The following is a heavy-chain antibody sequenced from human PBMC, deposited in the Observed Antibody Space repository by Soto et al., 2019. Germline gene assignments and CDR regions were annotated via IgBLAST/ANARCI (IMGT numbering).Heavy chain of an antibody. V-gene: IGHV4-59*01. CDR2: IYDSGST. CDR3: ARATGVIVFVY. Sequence: LSLTCTVYGGSISTYYWSWIRQAPGKGLEWIGYIYDSGSTKYNPSLKSRVTISVDTPKKQFSLQLSSVTAADTAVYYCARATGVIVFVYWGQGTLVTVSS. D-gene: IGHD3-16*02. J-gene: IGHJ4*02. CDR1: GGSISTYY.